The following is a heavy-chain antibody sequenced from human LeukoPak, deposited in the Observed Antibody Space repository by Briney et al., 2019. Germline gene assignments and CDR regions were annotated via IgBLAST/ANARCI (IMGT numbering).Heavy chain of an antibody. CDR2: MNPNSGNT. Sequence: GASVKVSCKASGYTFTSYDINWVRQATGQGLEWMGWMNPNSGNTGYAQKFQGRVTITRNTSISTAYMELSSLRSEDTAVYYCARGGSYYGLRAPDDYWGQGTLVSVSS. V-gene: IGHV1-8*03. J-gene: IGHJ4*02. CDR3: ARGGSYYGLRAPDDY. CDR1: GYTFTSYD. D-gene: IGHD1-26*01.